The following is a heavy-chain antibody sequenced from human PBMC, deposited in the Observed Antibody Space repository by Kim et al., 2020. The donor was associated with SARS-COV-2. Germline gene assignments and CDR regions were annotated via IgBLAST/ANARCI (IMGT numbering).Heavy chain of an antibody. D-gene: IGHD1-26*01. CDR1: GFPFSSHA. V-gene: IGHV3-30*04. Sequence: GGSLRLSCAASGFPFSSHAMNWVRQAPGKGLEWVAVMSYEGGKEPYVDSVKGRFTISRDNSKNTLYLQMNSLRADDTAVYYCARVAERGRHSGYFDYWGQGALVTVSS. J-gene: IGHJ4*02. CDR3: ARVAERGRHSGYFDY. CDR2: MSYEGGKE.